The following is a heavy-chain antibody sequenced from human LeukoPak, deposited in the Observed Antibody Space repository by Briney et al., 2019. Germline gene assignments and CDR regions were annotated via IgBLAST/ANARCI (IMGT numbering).Heavy chain of an antibody. V-gene: IGHV4-59*01. Sequence: ASETLSLTCTVSGGSISSYYWSWIRQPPGKGLEWIGYIYYSESTNYNPSLKSRVTISVDTSKNQFSLKLSSVTAADTAVYYCARDGSGHSSTSCYDVWGQGTMVTVSS. CDR2: IYYSEST. CDR3: ARDGSGHSSTSCYDV. J-gene: IGHJ3*01. CDR1: GGSISSYY. D-gene: IGHD2-2*01.